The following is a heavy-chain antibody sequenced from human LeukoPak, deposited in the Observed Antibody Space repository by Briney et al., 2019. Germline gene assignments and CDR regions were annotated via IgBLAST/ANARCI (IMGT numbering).Heavy chain of an antibody. V-gene: IGHV4-61*01. CDR3: ARVPGGGTAAN. CDR1: GGSVSSGSYY. D-gene: IGHD1-7*01. J-gene: IGHJ3*01. Sequence: PSETLSLTCTVSGGSVSSGSYYWSWIRQPPGEGLEWIGYIYYSGSTNYNPSLKSRVTMSVDTSKSQFSLKLSSVTAADTAVYYCARVPGGGTAANWGQGTMVTVSS. CDR2: IYYSGST.